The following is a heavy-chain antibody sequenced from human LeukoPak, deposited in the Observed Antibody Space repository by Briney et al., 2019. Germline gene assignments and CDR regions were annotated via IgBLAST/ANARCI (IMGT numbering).Heavy chain of an antibody. CDR2: ISGSGGST. V-gene: IGHV3-23*01. CDR1: GFTFSSYA. Sequence: GGSLRLSCAASGFTFSSYAMSWVRQAPGKGLEWVSAISGSGGSTYYADSVKGRFTISRDNSKNTLYLQMNSLRAEDTAVYYCARTSRYSGSYDDYWGQGTLVTVSS. D-gene: IGHD1-26*01. J-gene: IGHJ4*02. CDR3: ARTSRYSGSYDDY.